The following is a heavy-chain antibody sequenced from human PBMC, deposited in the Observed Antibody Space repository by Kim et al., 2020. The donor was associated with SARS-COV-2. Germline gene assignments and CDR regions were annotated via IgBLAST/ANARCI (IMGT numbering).Heavy chain of an antibody. CDR3: AKDFSLVRKPYYYYYGMDV. CDR2: ISWNSGSI. V-gene: IGHV3-9*01. Sequence: GGSLRLSCAASGFTFDDYAMHWVRQAPGKGLEWVSGISWNSGSIGYADSVKGRFTISRDNAKNSLYLQMNSLRAEDTALYYCAKDFSLVRKPYYYYYGMDVWGQGTTVTVSS. J-gene: IGHJ6*02. D-gene: IGHD6-13*01. CDR1: GFTFDDYA.